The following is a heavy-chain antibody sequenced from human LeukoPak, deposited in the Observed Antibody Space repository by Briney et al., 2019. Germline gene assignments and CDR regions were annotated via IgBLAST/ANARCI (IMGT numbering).Heavy chain of an antibody. CDR1: GYTFTGYY. CDR3: ARGEGRLLWFGELYGMDV. J-gene: IGHJ6*02. CDR2: INPIGGTT. V-gene: IGHV1-46*01. D-gene: IGHD3-10*01. Sequence: ASVKVSCKASGYTFTGYYMHWVRQAPGQGLEWMGIINPIGGTTDYAQKFQGRVTMTRDTSTSTVYMELSSLRSEDTAVYYCARGEGRLLWFGELYGMDVWGQGTTVTVSS.